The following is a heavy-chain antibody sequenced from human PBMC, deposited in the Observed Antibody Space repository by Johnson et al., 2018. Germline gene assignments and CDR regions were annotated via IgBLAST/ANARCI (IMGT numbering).Heavy chain of an antibody. V-gene: IGHV3-30-3*01. CDR1: GFTFSSYA. J-gene: IGHJ1*01. CDR3: IWCILRPRHTQD. CDR2: ISYGGSHK. Sequence: QVQLVQSGGGVVQPGRSLRLSCAASGFTFSSYAMHWVRQAPGKGLEWVAVISYGGSHKYCADAVKGRFTISRDNSENTRYLQMNILRPEYTAVYYCIWCILRPRHTQDWGRGTLVTVSS. D-gene: IGHD2-8*01.